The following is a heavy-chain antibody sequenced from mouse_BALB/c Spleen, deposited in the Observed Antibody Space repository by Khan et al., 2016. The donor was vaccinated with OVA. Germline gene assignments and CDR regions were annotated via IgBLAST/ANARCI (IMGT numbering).Heavy chain of an antibody. Sequence: VQLQESGPGLVAPSQSLSITCTVSGFSLTNYGVHWVRQPPGKGLEWLGVIWAGGSTNYNSALMSRLSISKDNYKSQVFLKMNSLQTDDTAMYFCARNREPDYFDYWGQGTTLTVSS. V-gene: IGHV2-9*02. J-gene: IGHJ2*01. CDR1: GFSLTNYG. CDR3: ARNREPDYFDY. CDR2: IWAGGST.